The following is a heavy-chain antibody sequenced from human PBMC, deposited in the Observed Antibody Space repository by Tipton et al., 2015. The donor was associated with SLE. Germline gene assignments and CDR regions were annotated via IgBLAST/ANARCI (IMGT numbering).Heavy chain of an antibody. CDR3: AKDTDY. CDR1: GVTFNSVA. CDR2: LYSDDKI. Sequence: SLRLSCAASGVTFNSVAMSWVRQAPGKGLEWVSVLYSDDKIYYANSVKGRFTISRDNSKNTLYLQMNSLRVEDTAIYYCAKDTDYWGQGTLVTVSS. V-gene: IGHV3-23*03. J-gene: IGHJ4*02.